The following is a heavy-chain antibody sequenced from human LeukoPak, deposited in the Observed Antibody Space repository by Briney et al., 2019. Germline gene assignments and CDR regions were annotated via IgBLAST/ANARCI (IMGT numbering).Heavy chain of an antibody. D-gene: IGHD7-27*01. CDR3: ARDLNWGFDY. Sequence: PGGSLRLSCAASGFTFSSYWMHWVRQAPGKGLVWVSRINSDGSSTSYADSVKGRFTISRDNAKNSLFLHMDSLRVEDTAFYYCARDLNWGFDYWGQGAQVTVSS. V-gene: IGHV3-74*01. J-gene: IGHJ4*02. CDR2: INSDGSST. CDR1: GFTFSSYW.